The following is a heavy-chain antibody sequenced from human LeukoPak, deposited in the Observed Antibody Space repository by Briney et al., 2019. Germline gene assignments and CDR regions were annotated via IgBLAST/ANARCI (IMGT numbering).Heavy chain of an antibody. J-gene: IGHJ1*01. CDR1: GYTFTNYY. CDR3: AKKSSQGNSGYFQH. Sequence: ASVKVSCKASGYTFTNYYMYWVRQAPGQGLEWMGIINPSGGSTSYAQKCQGRVNMTRDTSTRTVYMELSSLRSEDTAVYYCAKKSSQGNSGYFQHWGQGTLVTVSS. CDR2: INPSGGST. V-gene: IGHV1-46*01. D-gene: IGHD4-23*01.